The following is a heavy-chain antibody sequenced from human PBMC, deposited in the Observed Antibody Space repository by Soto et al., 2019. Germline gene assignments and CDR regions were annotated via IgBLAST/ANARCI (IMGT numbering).Heavy chain of an antibody. CDR2: INHSGST. Sequence: SSETLSLTCGVYGGSLSGYYWSWIRQPPGKGLEWIGEINHSGSTKYNPSLKSRVTISVDTSKNQFSLKLTSVTAADTAVYYCARASTLFGVVLTDWGQGSLVTVSS. CDR1: GGSLSGYY. D-gene: IGHD3-3*01. V-gene: IGHV4-34*01. J-gene: IGHJ4*02. CDR3: ARASTLFGVVLTD.